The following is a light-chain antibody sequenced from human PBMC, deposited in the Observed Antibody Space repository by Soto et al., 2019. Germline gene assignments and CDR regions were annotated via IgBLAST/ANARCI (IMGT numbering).Light chain of an antibody. CDR1: QSIDSK. Sequence: IVMTQSPATLSLSPGERATLSCRAGQSIDSKLAWYQQRPGQAPRLLIYAASTRATGLPARFSGSGSRTEFTLTISGLQSEDFGVYYCQQYKSWRTFGQGTNVEIK. CDR2: AAS. V-gene: IGKV3-15*01. J-gene: IGKJ1*01. CDR3: QQYKSWRT.